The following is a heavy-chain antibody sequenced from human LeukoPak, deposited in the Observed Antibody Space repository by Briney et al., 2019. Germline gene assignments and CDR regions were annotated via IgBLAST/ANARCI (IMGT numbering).Heavy chain of an antibody. J-gene: IGHJ4*02. Sequence: GGSLRLSCAASGFTFDDYTMHWVRQAPGKGLEWVSLISWDGGSTYYADSVKGRFTISRDNSKNSLYLQMNSLRTEDTALYYCAQWSRYFDYWGQGTLVTVSS. CDR2: ISWDGGST. CDR3: AQWSRYFDY. CDR1: GFTFDDYT. D-gene: IGHD1-26*01. V-gene: IGHV3-43*01.